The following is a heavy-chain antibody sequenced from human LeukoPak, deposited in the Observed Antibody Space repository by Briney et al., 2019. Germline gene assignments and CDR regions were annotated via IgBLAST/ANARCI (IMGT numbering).Heavy chain of an antibody. CDR3: ARNGKGYYDSSGYYNY. V-gene: IGHV1-69*13. CDR1: GGTFSSYA. CDR2: IIPIFGTA. D-gene: IGHD3-22*01. J-gene: IGHJ4*02. Sequence: ASVKVSCKASGGTFSSYAISWVRQAPGQGLEWMGGIIPIFGTANYAQKFQGRVTITADESTSTAYMELSSLRSEDTAVYYCARNGKGYYDSSGYYNYWGQGTLVTVSS.